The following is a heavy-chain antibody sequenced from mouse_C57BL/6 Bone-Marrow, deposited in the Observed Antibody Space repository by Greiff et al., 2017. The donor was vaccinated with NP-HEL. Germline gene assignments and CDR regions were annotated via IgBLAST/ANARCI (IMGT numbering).Heavy chain of an antibody. V-gene: IGHV1-82*01. Sequence: VQLQQSGPELVKPGASVKISCKASGYAFSSSWMNWVKQRPGKGLEWIGRIYPGDGDTNYNGKFKGKATLTADKSSSTAYMQLSSLTSKDSAVYFCARDVYYWYFDVWGTGTTVTVSS. J-gene: IGHJ1*03. CDR3: ARDVYYWYFDV. CDR2: IYPGDGDT. CDR1: GYAFSSSW.